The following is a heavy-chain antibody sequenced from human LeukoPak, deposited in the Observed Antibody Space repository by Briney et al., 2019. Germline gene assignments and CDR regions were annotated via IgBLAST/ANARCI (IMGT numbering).Heavy chain of an antibody. D-gene: IGHD3-22*01. J-gene: IGHJ5*02. Sequence: ASVKVSCKASGYTFTSYGISWVRQAPGQGLEWMGWISAYNGNTNYAQKLQGRVTMTTDTSTSTAYMELRSLRSDDTAVYYCARSPYYDSSGYYLNWFDPWGQGTLVTVSS. CDR3: ARSPYYDSSGYYLNWFDP. CDR1: GYTFTSYG. V-gene: IGHV1-18*01. CDR2: ISAYNGNT.